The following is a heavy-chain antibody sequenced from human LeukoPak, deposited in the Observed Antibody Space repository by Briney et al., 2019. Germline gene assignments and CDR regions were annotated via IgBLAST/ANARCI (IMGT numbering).Heavy chain of an antibody. CDR3: AREGGPYRPLDY. CDR1: GVSIRSYF. J-gene: IGHJ4*02. Sequence: SETLSLTCAVSGVSIRSYFWSWIRQPPGKGLEWIGYIYYSGSTNYNPSLKSRVTISVDTSKSQFSLNLSSVTAADTAVYYCAREGGPYRPLDYSGQGTLVTVAS. CDR2: IYYSGST. V-gene: IGHV4-59*01.